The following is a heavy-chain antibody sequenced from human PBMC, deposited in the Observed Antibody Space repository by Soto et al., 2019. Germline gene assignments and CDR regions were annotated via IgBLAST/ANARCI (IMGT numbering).Heavy chain of an antibody. CDR2: IWYDGSNK. Sequence: QVQLVESGGGVVQPGRSLRLSCAASGFTFSSYGMHWVRQAPGKGLEWVAVIWYDGSNKYYADSVKGRFTISRDNSKNTLYLRMNSLRAEDTAVYYCARDPLTTVTTDAFDIWGQGTMVTVSS. V-gene: IGHV3-33*01. CDR1: GFTFSSYG. D-gene: IGHD4-17*01. J-gene: IGHJ3*02. CDR3: ARDPLTTVTTDAFDI.